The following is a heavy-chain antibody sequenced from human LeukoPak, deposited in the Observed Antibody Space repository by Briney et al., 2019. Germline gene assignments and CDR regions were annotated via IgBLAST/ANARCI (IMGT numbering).Heavy chain of an antibody. V-gene: IGHV3-43*02. D-gene: IGHD3-16*01. Sequence: GGSLRLSCAASGFTFDDYAMHRVRHAPGKGLEWVSLISGDGGSTYYADSVEGRFTISRDNSKNSLYLQMNSLRTEDTALYYCAKDDHWGGRGIDYWGQGTLVTVSS. J-gene: IGHJ4*02. CDR3: AKDDHWGGRGIDY. CDR2: ISGDGGST. CDR1: GFTFDDYA.